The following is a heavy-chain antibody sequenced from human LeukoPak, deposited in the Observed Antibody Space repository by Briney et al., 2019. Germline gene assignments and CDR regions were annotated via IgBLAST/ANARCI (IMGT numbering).Heavy chain of an antibody. J-gene: IGHJ3*02. CDR3: AVIRSDSSGYYLPGGAFDI. CDR2: IYYSGST. CDR1: GGSISSGGYY. Sequence: PSETLSLTCTVSGGSISSGGYYWSWIRQHPGKGLEWIGYIYYSGSTYYNPSLKSRVTISVDTSKNQFSLKLSSVTAADTAVYYCAVIRSDSSGYYLPGGAFDIWGQGTMVTVSS. V-gene: IGHV4-31*03. D-gene: IGHD3-22*01.